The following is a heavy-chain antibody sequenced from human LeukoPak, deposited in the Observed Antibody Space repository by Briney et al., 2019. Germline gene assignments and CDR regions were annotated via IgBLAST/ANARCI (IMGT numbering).Heavy chain of an antibody. V-gene: IGHV3-11*03. CDR2: ISSSSSYT. Sequence: GGSLRLSCAASGFTFSDYYMSWIRQAPGKGLEWVSYISSSSSYTNYADSVKGRFTISRDNAMNSPCLQMNSLKAEDAAVYYCARTDRTNNGPREWGQGTLVTVSS. CDR1: GFTFSDYY. J-gene: IGHJ4*02. D-gene: IGHD1/OR15-1a*01. CDR3: ARTDRTNNGPRE.